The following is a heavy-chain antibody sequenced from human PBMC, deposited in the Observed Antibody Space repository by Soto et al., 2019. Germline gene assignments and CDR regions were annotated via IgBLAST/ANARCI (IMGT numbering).Heavy chain of an antibody. CDR1: GFTFSTYA. CDR3: ACSTIFGVLIMPLFDS. J-gene: IGHJ4*02. D-gene: IGHD3-3*01. V-gene: IGHV3-30*09. Sequence: PGGSLRLSCAASGFTFSTYAMYWVRQAPGKGLEWVALISHEGSNKYYADSVKGRFAISRDNSNDTLYLQMNSLSAEDTAVYYCACSTIFGVLIMPLFDSWGQGTLVTVS. CDR2: ISHEGSNK.